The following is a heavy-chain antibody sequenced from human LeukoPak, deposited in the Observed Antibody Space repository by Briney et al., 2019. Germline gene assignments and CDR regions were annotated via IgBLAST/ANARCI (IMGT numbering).Heavy chain of an antibody. CDR3: AREKSSGIAAAGVDY. CDR2: IIPIFGTA. D-gene: IGHD6-13*01. Sequence: SVKVSCKASGGTFSSDAISWVRQAPGQGLEWMGGIIPIFGTANYAQKFQGRVTITADESTSTAYMELSSLRSEDTAVYYCAREKSSGIAAAGVDYWGQGTLVTVSS. CDR1: GGTFSSDA. J-gene: IGHJ4*02. V-gene: IGHV1-69*01.